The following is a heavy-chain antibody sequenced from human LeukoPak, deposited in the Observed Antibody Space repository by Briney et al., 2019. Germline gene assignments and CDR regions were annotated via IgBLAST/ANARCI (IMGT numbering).Heavy chain of an antibody. D-gene: IGHD6-13*01. V-gene: IGHV3-30-3*01. CDR2: ISYDGSNK. CDR1: GFTFSSYA. CDR3: AGDRGRIAAAGNGD. Sequence: GGSLRLSCAASGFTFSSYAMHWVRQAPGKGLEWVAVISYDGSNKYYADSVKGRFTISRDNSKNSLYLQMNSLRAEDTAVYYCAGDRGRIAAAGNGDWGQGTLVTVSS. J-gene: IGHJ4*02.